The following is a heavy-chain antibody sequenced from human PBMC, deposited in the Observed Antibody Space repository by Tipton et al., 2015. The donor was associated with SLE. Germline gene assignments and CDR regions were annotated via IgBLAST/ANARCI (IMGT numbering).Heavy chain of an antibody. V-gene: IGHV3-23*01. CDR3: ARDLKWELLGY. D-gene: IGHD1-26*01. CDR1: GFTFSSYA. CDR2: ISGSGGST. Sequence: SLRLSCAASGFTFSSYAMSWVRQAPGKGLEWVSTISGSGGSTYYPDSGKGRFTISRDNSKNTLYLQMNGLRAEDKAVYYCARDLKWELLGYWGQGTLVTVSS. J-gene: IGHJ4*02.